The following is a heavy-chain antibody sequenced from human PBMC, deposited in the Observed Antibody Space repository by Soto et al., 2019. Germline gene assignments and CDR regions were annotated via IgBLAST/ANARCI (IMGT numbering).Heavy chain of an antibody. CDR3: ARDSLVRGVKN. CDR1: GGSISSGGYY. CDR2: IYYSGST. J-gene: IGHJ4*02. V-gene: IGHV4-31*03. Sequence: SETLSLTCTVSGGSISSGGYYWSWIRQHPGKGLEWIGYIYYSGSTYYNPSLKSRVTISVATSKNQFSLKLSSVTAADTAVYYCARDSLVRGVKNWGQGTLVTVSS. D-gene: IGHD3-10*01.